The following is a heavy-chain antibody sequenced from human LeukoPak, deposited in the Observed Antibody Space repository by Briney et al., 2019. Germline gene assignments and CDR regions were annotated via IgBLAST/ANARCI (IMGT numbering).Heavy chain of an antibody. CDR2: ISSSSNYI. CDR1: GLTFSIHW. V-gene: IGHV3-21*01. D-gene: IGHD3-3*01. Sequence: GGSLRLSCAASGLTFSIHWMNWVRQAPGKGLEWVSSISSSSNYIYYADSVKGRVTISRDNAKNSLYLQMNSLRAEDTAVYYCARYYDFWSSYSSYYYMDVWGKGTTVTVSS. J-gene: IGHJ6*03. CDR3: ARYYDFWSSYSSYYYMDV.